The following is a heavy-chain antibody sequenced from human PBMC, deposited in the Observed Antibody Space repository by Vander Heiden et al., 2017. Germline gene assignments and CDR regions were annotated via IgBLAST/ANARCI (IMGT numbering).Heavy chain of an antibody. CDR1: GFTFPSPA. J-gene: IGHJ3*02. Sequence: EVQLLESGGGLVQPGESLRLSWAASGFTFPSPAMKWVRQAPGKGLEWVSAISGSGGSIYYADSVKGRFTISRDNSKNTLFLQMNSLRAEDTAVYYCAKGLTYYYDSSGYRLDAFDIWGQGTMVTVSS. CDR2: ISGSGGSI. CDR3: AKGLTYYYDSSGYRLDAFDI. D-gene: IGHD3-22*01. V-gene: IGHV3-23*01.